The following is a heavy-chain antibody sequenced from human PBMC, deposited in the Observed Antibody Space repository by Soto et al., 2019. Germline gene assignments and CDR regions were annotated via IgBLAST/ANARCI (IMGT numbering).Heavy chain of an antibody. D-gene: IGHD1-26*01. J-gene: IGHJ4*02. CDR2: IYHSGST. CDR1: GGSISSGGYS. CDR3: AGGTGVARNY. Sequence: QLQLQESGSGLVKPSQTLSLTCAVSGGSISSGGYSWSWIRQPPGKGLEWIGYIYHSGSTYYNPSLKSRVTISVDRCKNQCSLKLSSVTAAETAVYYCAGGTGVARNYWGQGTLVTVSS. V-gene: IGHV4-30-2*01.